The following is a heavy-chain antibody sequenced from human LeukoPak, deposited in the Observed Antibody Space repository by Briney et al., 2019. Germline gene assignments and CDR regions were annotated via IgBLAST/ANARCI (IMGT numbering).Heavy chain of an antibody. CDR2: IYYSGST. J-gene: IGHJ4*02. Sequence: SETLSLTCTVSGGSISRYYWSWIRQPPGKGLEWIGYIYYSGSTNYNPSLKSRVTISVDTTKNQFSLKLNSVTAADTAVYYCARLIISGYYFDYWGQGTLVTVSS. CDR3: ARLIISGYYFDY. D-gene: IGHD3-10*01. V-gene: IGHV4-59*01. CDR1: GGSISRYY.